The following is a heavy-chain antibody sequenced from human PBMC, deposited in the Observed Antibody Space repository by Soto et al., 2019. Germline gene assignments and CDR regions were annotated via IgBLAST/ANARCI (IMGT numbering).Heavy chain of an antibody. Sequence: QVQLVQSGAEVKKPGSSVKVSFKTSGGTFSSYAISWVRQAPGQGLEWMGGIIPIFGTPNYARKSQGRVTITADEPTSTVYMELSSLRSEDTAVYYCAREDSSGWAGRFDPWGQGTRVTVSS. J-gene: IGHJ5*02. V-gene: IGHV1-69*12. CDR3: AREDSSGWAGRFDP. D-gene: IGHD6-19*01. CDR1: GGTFSSYA. CDR2: IIPIFGTP.